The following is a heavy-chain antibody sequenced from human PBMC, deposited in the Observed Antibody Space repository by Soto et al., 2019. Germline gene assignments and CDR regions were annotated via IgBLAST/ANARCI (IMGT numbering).Heavy chain of an antibody. CDR2: IIPILGIA. Sequence: VKVSCKASGGTFSSYTISWVRQAPGQGLEWMGRIIPILGIANYAQKFQGRVTITADKSTSTAYMELSSLRSEDTAVYYCAREVGYCSSTSCYAEWSWFDPWGQGTLVTVS. CDR3: AREVGYCSSTSCYAEWSWFDP. D-gene: IGHD2-2*01. CDR1: GGTFSSYT. V-gene: IGHV1-69*10. J-gene: IGHJ5*02.